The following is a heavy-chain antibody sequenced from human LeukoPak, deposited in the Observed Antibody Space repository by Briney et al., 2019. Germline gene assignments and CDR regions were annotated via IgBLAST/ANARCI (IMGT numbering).Heavy chain of an antibody. CDR3: ARETGYGFDI. J-gene: IGHJ3*02. CDR2: ISSSGSTI. CDR1: GFSFSDYY. V-gene: IGHV3-11*01. Sequence: GGSLGLSCVVSGFSFSDYYMNWIRQAPGKGLEWVSYISSSGSTIYYADSVKGRFTFSRDNAKNSLYLQMNSPRAEDTAVFYCARETGYGFDIWGQGTMVTVSS.